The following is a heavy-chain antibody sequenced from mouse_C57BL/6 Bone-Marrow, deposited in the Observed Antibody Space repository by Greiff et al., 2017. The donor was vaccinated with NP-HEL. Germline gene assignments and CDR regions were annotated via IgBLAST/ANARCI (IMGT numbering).Heavy chain of an antibody. Sequence: VQLQQSGPELVKPGASVKISCKASGYAFSSSWMNWVKQRPGKGLEWIGRIYPGDGDTNYNGKFKGKATLTAAKSSSTAYMQLSSLTSEDSAVYFCASSPITTVVDGYFDYWGQGTTLTVAS. J-gene: IGHJ2*01. V-gene: IGHV1-82*01. CDR2: IYPGDGDT. CDR1: GYAFSSSW. D-gene: IGHD1-1*01. CDR3: ASSPITTVVDGYFDY.